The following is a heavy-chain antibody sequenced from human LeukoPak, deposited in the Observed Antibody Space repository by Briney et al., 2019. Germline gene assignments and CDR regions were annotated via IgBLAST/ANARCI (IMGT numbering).Heavy chain of an antibody. CDR3: ARGQRAHVEWSYYMDV. CDR1: GFTFSSYW. V-gene: IGHV3-30*03. CDR2: ISYHGSTE. Sequence: GGSLRLSCAASGFTFSSYWMSWVRQAPGKGLEWVALISYHGSTEYYADSVKGRFTISRDNSKNTLYLQMNSLRTEDTAVYYCARGQRAHVEWSYYMDVWGKGTTVIVSS. J-gene: IGHJ6*03. D-gene: IGHD3-3*01.